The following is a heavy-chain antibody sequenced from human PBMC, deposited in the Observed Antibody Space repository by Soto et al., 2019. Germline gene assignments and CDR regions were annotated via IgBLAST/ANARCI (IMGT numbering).Heavy chain of an antibody. V-gene: IGHV4-59*01. D-gene: IGHD6-19*01. Sequence: PSETLSLTCTVSGGSISSYYWSWIRQPPGKGLEWIGYIYYSGSTNYNPSLKSRVAISVDTSKNQFSLKLRSVTAADTAIYYCARGYNGGWYLNDYWGQGTLATVSS. CDR1: GGSISSYY. CDR3: ARGYNGGWYLNDY. J-gene: IGHJ4*02. CDR2: IYYSGST.